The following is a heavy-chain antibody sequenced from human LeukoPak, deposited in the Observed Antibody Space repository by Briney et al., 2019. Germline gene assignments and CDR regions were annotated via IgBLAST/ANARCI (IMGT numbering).Heavy chain of an antibody. CDR1: GFTVSSNY. CDR3: AKGRYISGWLFDS. V-gene: IGHV3-53*01. CDR2: IYSGGST. Sequence: GGSLRLSCAASGFTVSSNYMSWVRQAPGKGLEWVSVIYSGGSTYYADSVKGRFTISRDNSKNTLYLQMNSLRAEDTAVYYCAKGRYISGWLFDSWGQGTLVTVSS. J-gene: IGHJ4*02. D-gene: IGHD6-19*01.